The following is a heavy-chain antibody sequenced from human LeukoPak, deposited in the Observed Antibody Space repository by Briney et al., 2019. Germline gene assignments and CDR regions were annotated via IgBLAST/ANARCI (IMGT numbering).Heavy chain of an antibody. D-gene: IGHD2-21*02. V-gene: IGHV3-30-3*01. CDR1: GFTFSSYA. CDR3: ARDRAYCGGDCLYYYGMDV. CDR2: ISYDGSNK. J-gene: IGHJ6*02. Sequence: GGSLRLSCAASGFTFSSYAMHWVRQAPGKGLEWVAVISYDGSNKYYADSVKGRFTISRGNSKNTLYLQMNSLRAEDTAVYYCARDRAYCGGDCLYYYGMDVWGQGTTVTVSS.